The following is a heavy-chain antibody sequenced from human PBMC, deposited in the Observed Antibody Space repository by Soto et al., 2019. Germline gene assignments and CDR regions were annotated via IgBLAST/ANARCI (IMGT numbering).Heavy chain of an antibody. J-gene: IGHJ4*02. CDR3: ARGWAHFDY. CDR2: IKQDGSEK. V-gene: IGHV3-7*04. D-gene: IGHD3-16*01. Sequence: EVQLVESGGGLVQPGGSLRLSCSASGFTFSTYWMSWVRQAPGKGLEWVASIKQDGSEKYYVDSVKGRFTISRDNAKNSLYLQMDSLRAEDTAVYYCARGWAHFDYWGQGTLVTVSS. CDR1: GFTFSTYW.